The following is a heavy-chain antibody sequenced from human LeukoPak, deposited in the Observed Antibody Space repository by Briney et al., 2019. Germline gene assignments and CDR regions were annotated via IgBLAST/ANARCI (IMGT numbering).Heavy chain of an antibody. Sequence: GGSLRLSCATSGFVFSNNAMNWVRQAPGKGLEYVSAITGDGSTPYYANSVKGRFTISRDNSRNTLYLQMGSLRSEDMAVYYCARVGFSGYDSWGQGTLVTVSS. CDR1: GFVFSNNA. CDR2: ITGDGSTP. J-gene: IGHJ5*02. D-gene: IGHD5-12*01. V-gene: IGHV3-64*01. CDR3: ARVGFSGYDS.